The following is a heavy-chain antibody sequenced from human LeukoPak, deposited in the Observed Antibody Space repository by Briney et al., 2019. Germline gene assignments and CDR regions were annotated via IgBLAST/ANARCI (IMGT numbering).Heavy chain of an antibody. CDR2: ISSSSSTI. D-gene: IGHD3-10*01. CDR3: AGGSTLDRGLVYY. Sequence: GGSLRLSCAASGFTFSSYSMNWVRQAPGKGLEWVSYISSSSSTIYYADSVKGRFTISRDNAKNTPFLQMNSLRAEDTAVYYCAGGSTLDRGLVYYWGQGTLVTVSS. CDR1: GFTFSSYS. J-gene: IGHJ4*02. V-gene: IGHV3-48*04.